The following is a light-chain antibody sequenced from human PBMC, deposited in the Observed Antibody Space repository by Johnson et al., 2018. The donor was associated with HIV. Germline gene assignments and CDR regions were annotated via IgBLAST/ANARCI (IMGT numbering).Light chain of an antibody. Sequence: QSVLTQPPSVSAAPGQKVTISCSGSSSNIGNNYVSWYQQLPGTAPKLLIYDNNKRPSGIPDRFSGSKSGTSATLGITGLQTGDEDDYYCGTWDSSLSTYVCGTGTKVTVL. CDR3: GTWDSSLSTYV. V-gene: IGLV1-51*01. CDR1: SSNIGNNY. CDR2: DNN. J-gene: IGLJ1*01.